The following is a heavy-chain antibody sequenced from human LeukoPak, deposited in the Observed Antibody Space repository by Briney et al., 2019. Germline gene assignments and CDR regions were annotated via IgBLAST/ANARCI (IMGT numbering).Heavy chain of an antibody. CDR2: INHSGST. CDR3: ARGGKVYDFWSGYYMVHDY. V-gene: IGHV4-34*01. CDR1: GGSFSGYY. D-gene: IGHD3-3*01. J-gene: IGHJ4*02. Sequence: SETLSLTCAVYGGSFSGYYWSWIRQPPGKGLVWIGEINHSGSTNYNPSLKSRVTISVDTSKNQFSLKLSSVTAADTAVYYCARGGKVYDFWSGYYMVHDYWGQGTLVTVSS.